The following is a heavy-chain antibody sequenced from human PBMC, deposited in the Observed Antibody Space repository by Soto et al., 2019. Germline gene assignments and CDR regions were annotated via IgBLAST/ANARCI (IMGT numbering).Heavy chain of an antibody. D-gene: IGHD4-4*01. J-gene: IGHJ4*02. CDR2: IDYSGTA. CDR3: ARPTGRNLDF. V-gene: IGHV4-39*01. Sequence: SETLSLTCTVSYGSISVSNVVWGWVRQPPGKGLEWIGNIDYSGTAYFNPSLGTRVTFPVDTSKNQFSLTLYSVTAADTAVYYCARPTGRNLDFWGQGILVTVSS. CDR1: YGSISVSNVV.